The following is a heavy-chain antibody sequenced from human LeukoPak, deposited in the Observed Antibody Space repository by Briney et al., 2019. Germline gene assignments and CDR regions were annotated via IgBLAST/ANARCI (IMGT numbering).Heavy chain of an antibody. CDR2: IYYSGST. CDR1: GGSISSYY. Sequence: SETLSLTCTVSGGSISSYYWSWIRQPPGKGLEWIGYIYYSGSTNYNPSLKSRVTTSVDTSKNQFSLKLSSVTAADTAVYYCAGDYYYYGMDVWGQGTTVTVSS. CDR3: AGDYYYYGMDV. J-gene: IGHJ6*02. V-gene: IGHV4-59*12.